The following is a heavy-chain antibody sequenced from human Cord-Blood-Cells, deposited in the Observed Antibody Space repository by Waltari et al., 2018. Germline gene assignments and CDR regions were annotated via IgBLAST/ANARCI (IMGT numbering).Heavy chain of an antibody. Sequence: QVQLQESGPGLVKPSQTLSLTCTVSGGSISSGSYYWSWIRQPAGKGLEWIGYIYTSGSTNYNPYLKSRVTISVDTSKNQFSLKLSSVTAADTAVYYCARDMRHPLNMAYSSSSGAFDIWGQGTMVTVSS. J-gene: IGHJ3*02. CDR1: GGSISSGSYY. CDR2: IYTSGST. CDR3: ARDMRHPLNMAYSSSSGAFDI. D-gene: IGHD6-6*01. V-gene: IGHV4-61*09.